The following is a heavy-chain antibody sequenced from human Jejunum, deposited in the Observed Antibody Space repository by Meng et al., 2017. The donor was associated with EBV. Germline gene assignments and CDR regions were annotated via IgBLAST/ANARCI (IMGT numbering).Heavy chain of an antibody. J-gene: IGHJ4*02. CDR1: GFTFSSSS. V-gene: IGHV3-21*01. CDR2: ISSSSNYI. Sequence: EVQLVELGGGLVKSGGCLRLSCAASGFTFSSSSMNWVRQAPGKGLEWVSSISSSSNYIDYPDSVKCRFTISRDNGKNSLYLQMNSLRAEDTAVYYCARDAKTVTQYYFDYWGQGTLVTVSS. CDR3: ARDAKTVTQYYFDY. D-gene: IGHD4-17*01.